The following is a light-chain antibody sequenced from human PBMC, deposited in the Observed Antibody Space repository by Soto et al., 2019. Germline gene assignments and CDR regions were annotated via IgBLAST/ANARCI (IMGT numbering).Light chain of an antibody. CDR2: EDS. CDR3: WSYAGSYTYV. J-gene: IGLJ1*01. Sequence: QSVLTQPASVSGSPGQSITISCTGSSSDVGNYNLVSWYQQHPGKAPKLMIYEDSKWPSGVSNRFSGSKSGNTAYLTISGLQAEDEADYYCWSYAGSYTYVFGTGTRSPS. V-gene: IGLV2-23*01. CDR1: SSDVGNYNL.